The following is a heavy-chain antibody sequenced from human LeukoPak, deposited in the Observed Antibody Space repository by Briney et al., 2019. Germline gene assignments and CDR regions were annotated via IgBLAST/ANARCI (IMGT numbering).Heavy chain of an antibody. CDR1: GFIFSSYA. CDR2: ISGGGGNT. D-gene: IGHD1-26*01. J-gene: IGHJ4*02. Sequence: PGGSLRLSCAASGFIFSSYAMNWVRQAPGKGLEWVSAISGGGGNTYYADSVKGRFTISRDNSKNTLYLQMNSLRGDDTAVYYCAKDVGKWESLHYFDYWGQGTLVTVSS. CDR3: AKDVGKWESLHYFDY. V-gene: IGHV3-23*01.